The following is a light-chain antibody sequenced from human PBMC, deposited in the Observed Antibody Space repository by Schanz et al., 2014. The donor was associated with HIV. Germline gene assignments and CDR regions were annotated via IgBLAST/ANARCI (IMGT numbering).Light chain of an antibody. V-gene: IGLV2-11*01. CDR2: DVS. Sequence: QSALTQPPSASGSPGQSITISCTGTSSDVGGYNYVSWYQQHPGKAPQLMIYDVSQRPSGVPDRFSGSKSGNTASLTISGLQAEDEADYYCCSYAGNYIWVFGGGTKLTVL. CDR3: CSYAGNYIWV. J-gene: IGLJ3*02. CDR1: SSDVGGYNY.